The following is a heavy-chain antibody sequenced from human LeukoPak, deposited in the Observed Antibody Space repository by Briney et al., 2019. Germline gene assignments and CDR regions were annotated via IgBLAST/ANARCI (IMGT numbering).Heavy chain of an antibody. Sequence: GGSLRLSCAASGFTFSSYAMSWVGQPPRRGLEGVSAISGSGGSTYYADSVKGRFTISRDNSKNTLYLQMNSLRAEDTAVYYCAKDRGTAMVSDYWGQGTLVTVST. CDR1: GFTFSSYA. V-gene: IGHV3-23*01. J-gene: IGHJ4*02. CDR3: AKDRGTAMVSDY. D-gene: IGHD5-18*01. CDR2: ISGSGGST.